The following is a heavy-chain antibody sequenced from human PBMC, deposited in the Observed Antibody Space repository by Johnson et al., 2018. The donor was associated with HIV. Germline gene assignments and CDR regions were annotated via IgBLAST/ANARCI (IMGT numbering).Heavy chain of an antibody. V-gene: IGHV3-30*04. Sequence: VQLVESGGGVVQPGRSLRLSCAASGFTFSTYAMHWVRQAPGKGLEWVAVISYDGSDKYYADSVKGRFTISRDSSKNTLYLQMNSLIAEDTAEYYCARDTGERQPAYLYAFDIWGQGTMVTVSS. CDR2: ISYDGSDK. CDR3: ARDTGERQPAYLYAFDI. CDR1: GFTFSTYA. J-gene: IGHJ3*02. D-gene: IGHD1-1*01.